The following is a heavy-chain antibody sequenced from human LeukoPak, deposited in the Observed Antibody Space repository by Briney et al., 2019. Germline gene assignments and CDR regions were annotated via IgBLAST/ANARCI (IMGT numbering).Heavy chain of an antibody. Sequence: ASVKVSCKASGYTFTSYGISWVRQAPGQGLEWMGWISAYNGNTNYAQKLQGRVTMTTDTSTSTAYMELRSLRSDDTAVYYCASVTAHNDWFDPWGQGTLVTVSS. CDR3: ASVTAHNDWFDP. V-gene: IGHV1-18*01. J-gene: IGHJ5*02. CDR1: GYTFTSYG. D-gene: IGHD2-21*02. CDR2: ISAYNGNT.